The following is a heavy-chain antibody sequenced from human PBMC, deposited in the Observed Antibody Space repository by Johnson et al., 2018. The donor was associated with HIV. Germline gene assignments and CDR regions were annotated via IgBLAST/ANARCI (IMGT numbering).Heavy chain of an antibody. D-gene: IGHD6-6*01. CDR2: INWNGAIT. CDR1: GFTVSSNY. J-gene: IGHJ3*02. V-gene: IGHV3-20*04. Sequence: VQLVESGGGLIQPGGSLRLSCAASGFTVSSNYMSWVRQAPGKGLEWVSRINWNGAITAYADSVKGRFTISRDNAKNSLYLQINSLRAEDTALYYCARDQYSTSDDDAFDIWGQGTMVTVST. CDR3: ARDQYSTSDDDAFDI.